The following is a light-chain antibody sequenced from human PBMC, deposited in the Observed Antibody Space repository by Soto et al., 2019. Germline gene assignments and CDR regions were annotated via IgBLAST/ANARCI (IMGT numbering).Light chain of an antibody. Sequence: DIQMTQSPSSLSASVGDRVTITCRASQSIRTYLHWYQQKPGKAPKLLIYAASSLQSGVPSRFSGSGSGTDFTLTIRSLKPEDFATYDCQQSYTARAFCQGTKVDI. CDR3: QQSYTARA. CDR1: QSIRTY. V-gene: IGKV1-39*01. CDR2: AAS. J-gene: IGKJ1*01.